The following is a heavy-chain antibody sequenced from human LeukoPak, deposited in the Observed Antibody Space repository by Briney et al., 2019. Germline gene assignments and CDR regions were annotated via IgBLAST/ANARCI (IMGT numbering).Heavy chain of an antibody. Sequence: PSETLSLTCAVYGGSFSGYYWSWIRQPPGKGLEWIGEINHSGSTNYNPSLKSRVAISVDTSKNQSSLKLSSVTAADTAVYYCALVVQAITGWFDPWGQGTLVTVSS. CDR1: GGSFSGYY. CDR2: INHSGST. D-gene: IGHD2-2*01. V-gene: IGHV4-34*01. J-gene: IGHJ5*02. CDR3: ALVVQAITGWFDP.